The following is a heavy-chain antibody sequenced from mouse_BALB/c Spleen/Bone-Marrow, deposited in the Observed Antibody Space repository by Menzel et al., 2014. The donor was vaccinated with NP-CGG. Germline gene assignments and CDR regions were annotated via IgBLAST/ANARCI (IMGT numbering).Heavy chain of an antibody. CDR3: ARDWYFDV. CDR2: INPSTGYT. CDR1: GYTFTSYW. J-gene: IGHJ1*01. V-gene: IGHV1-7*01. Sequence: QVQLKESGAELAKPGASVKMSCKASGYTFTSYWMHWVKQRPGQGLEWIGYINPSTGYTEYNQKFKDKATLTADKSSSTAYMQLSSLTSEDSVVYYCARDWYFDVWGAGTTGTVSS.